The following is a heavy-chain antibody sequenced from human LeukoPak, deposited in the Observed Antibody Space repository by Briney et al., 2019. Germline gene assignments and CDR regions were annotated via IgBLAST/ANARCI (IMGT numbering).Heavy chain of an antibody. CDR3: ATGVGPYPEFDY. Sequence: ASVKVSCKVSGYTLTELSMHWVRQAPGKGLEWMGGFDPEDGETIYAQKFQGRVTMTEDTSTDTAYMELSSLRSEDTAVYYCATGVGPYPEFDYWGQGTLVTVSS. D-gene: IGHD1-26*01. CDR1: GYTLTELS. V-gene: IGHV1-24*01. CDR2: FDPEDGET. J-gene: IGHJ4*02.